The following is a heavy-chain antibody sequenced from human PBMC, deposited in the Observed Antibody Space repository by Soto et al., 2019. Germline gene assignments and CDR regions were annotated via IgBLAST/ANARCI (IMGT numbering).Heavy chain of an antibody. CDR3: ARGWELPGYFDY. J-gene: IGHJ4*02. Sequence: EASVKVSCKASGGTFSSYAISWVRQAPGQGLEWMGGIIPIFGTTKYAQKFQGRVTITADESTSTAYMELSSLRSEDTAVYYCARGWELPGYFDYWGQGTLVTVSS. CDR2: IIPIFGTT. V-gene: IGHV1-69*13. D-gene: IGHD1-26*01. CDR1: GGTFSSYA.